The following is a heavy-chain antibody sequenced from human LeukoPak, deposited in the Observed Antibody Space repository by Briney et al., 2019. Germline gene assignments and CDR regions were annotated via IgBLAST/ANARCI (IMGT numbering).Heavy chain of an antibody. J-gene: IGHJ4*02. CDR1: GGSIGSYY. CDR2: IYTSGST. Sequence: PSETLSLTCTVSGGSIGSYYWSWIRQPAGKGLEWIGRIYTSGSTNYNPSLKSRVTMSVDTSKYQFSLKLSSVTAADTAVYYCARADPVTTLYFDYWGQGTLVTVSS. V-gene: IGHV4-4*07. CDR3: ARADPVTTLYFDY. D-gene: IGHD4-17*01.